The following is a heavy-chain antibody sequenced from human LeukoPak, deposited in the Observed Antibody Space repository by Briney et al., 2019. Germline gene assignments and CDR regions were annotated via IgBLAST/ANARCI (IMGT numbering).Heavy chain of an antibody. CDR2: ISGSDGST. V-gene: IGHV3-23*01. CDR3: AKGWYYDSSGWFDY. CDR1: GFTFSSYA. Sequence: GGSLRLSCAASGFTFSSYAMSWVRQAPGKGLEWVSGISGSDGSTNYADSVKGRFTISRENSKNTLYLQMNSLRAEDTAVYYCAKGWYYDSSGWFDYWGQGTLVTVSS. J-gene: IGHJ4*02. D-gene: IGHD3-22*01.